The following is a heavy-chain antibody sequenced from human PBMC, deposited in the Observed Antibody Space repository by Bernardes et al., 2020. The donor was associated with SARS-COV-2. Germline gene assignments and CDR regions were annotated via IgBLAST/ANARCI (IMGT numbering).Heavy chain of an antibody. V-gene: IGHV4-61*02. Sequence: SENLSLTCTVSGDSLSSGDYYCSWIRQPAGKGLEYIGRFHTRGSTKYNPSHKSRVTMLLDISKNQFSLRLTSVTAADTAVYYCALTTVVPWAFDIWGQGSMVTVSS. CDR2: FHTRGST. CDR1: GDSLSSGDYY. D-gene: IGHD4-17*01. CDR3: ALTTVVPWAFDI. J-gene: IGHJ3*02.